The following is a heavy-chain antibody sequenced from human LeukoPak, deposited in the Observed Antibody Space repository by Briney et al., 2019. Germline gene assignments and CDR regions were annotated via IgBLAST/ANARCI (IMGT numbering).Heavy chain of an antibody. CDR3: AGIAVAGLDY. J-gene: IGHJ4*02. D-gene: IGHD6-19*01. CDR2: INHSGST. Sequence: PSETLSLTCAVYGGSFSGYYWSWIRQPPGKGLGWIGEINHSGSTNYNPSLKSRVTISVDTSKNQFSLKLSSVTAADTAVYYCAGIAVAGLDYWGQGTLVTVSS. CDR1: GGSFSGYY. V-gene: IGHV4-34*01.